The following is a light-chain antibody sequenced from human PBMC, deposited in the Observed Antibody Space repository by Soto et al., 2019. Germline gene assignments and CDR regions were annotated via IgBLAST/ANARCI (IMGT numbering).Light chain of an antibody. CDR3: RQYGNTSKLT. J-gene: IGKJ5*01. CDR2: DSS. V-gene: IGKV3-20*01. CDR1: HTVFSNY. Sequence: EIVLTQSPSTLSVSPGERATLSCRATHTVFSNYIGWYQQKPGQAPRLVIFDSSTRPTGIPDRFSGSGSGTEFTLPISRLEHADFAAYFCRQYGNTSKLTFGQGTRLEIK.